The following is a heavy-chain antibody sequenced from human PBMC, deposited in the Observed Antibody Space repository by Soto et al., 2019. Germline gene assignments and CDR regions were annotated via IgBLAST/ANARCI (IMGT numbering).Heavy chain of an antibody. CDR3: ARRTTGSGWYPMFDT. CDR1: GCSMTSSHW. J-gene: IGHJ5*02. Sequence: PSETLCLTCAVSGCSMTSSHWWSLVRQPPGKGLEWIGEIYHTGSANYKPSLESRVTISVDKSKNRFSLILTSVTAADTATYYCARRTTGSGWYPMFDTWGQGALVTVSS. CDR2: IYHTGSA. V-gene: IGHV4-4*02. D-gene: IGHD6-19*01.